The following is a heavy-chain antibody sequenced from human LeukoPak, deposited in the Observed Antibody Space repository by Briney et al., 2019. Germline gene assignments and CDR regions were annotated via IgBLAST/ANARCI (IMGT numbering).Heavy chain of an antibody. J-gene: IGHJ4*02. CDR1: GFTFSSYA. V-gene: IGHV3-23*01. CDR2: IGGSGGST. Sequence: GGSLRLSCAASGFTFSSYAMSWVRQAPGKGLEWVSAIGGSGGSTYYADSLKGRFTISRDNSKNTLYLQINSLRAEDTAVYYCAKDHPGNDPLDWGQGTLVTVSS. D-gene: IGHD1-1*01. CDR3: AKDHPGNDPLD.